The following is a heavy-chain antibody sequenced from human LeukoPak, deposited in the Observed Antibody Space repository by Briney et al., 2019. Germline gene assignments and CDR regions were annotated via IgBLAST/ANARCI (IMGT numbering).Heavy chain of an antibody. CDR3: ARGGWLRYFDY. D-gene: IGHD5-12*01. CDR2: INHSGST. J-gene: IGHJ4*02. CDR1: GGSFSGYY. Sequence: SETLSLTCAVYGGSFSGYYWSWIRQPPGKGLEWIGEINHSGSTNYNPSLKSRVTISVDTSKNQFSLKLSSVTAADTAVYYCARGGWLRYFDYWGQGTLATVSS. V-gene: IGHV4-34*01.